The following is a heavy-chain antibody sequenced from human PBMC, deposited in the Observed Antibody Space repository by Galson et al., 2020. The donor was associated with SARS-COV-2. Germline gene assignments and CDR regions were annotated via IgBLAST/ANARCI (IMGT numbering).Heavy chain of an antibody. Sequence: NSGGPLRLSCAASGFPFSSYSMNWVRQAPGKGLEWVSSIRSRSRYIYYAASVKGRFTISRDNAQKSLYLQMNSLSVEDTAMYYCARDFPSSGSPLVDGMDVWCQGGTVAVS. CDR2: IRSRSRYI. D-gene: IGHD1-26*01. J-gene: IGHJ6*02. CDR3: ARDFPSSGSPLVDGMDV. V-gene: IGHV3-21*01. CDR1: GFPFSSYS.